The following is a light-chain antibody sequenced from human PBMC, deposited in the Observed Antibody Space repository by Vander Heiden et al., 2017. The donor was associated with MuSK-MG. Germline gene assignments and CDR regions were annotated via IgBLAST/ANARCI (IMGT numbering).Light chain of an antibody. CDR3: QQSDSTLLT. J-gene: IGKJ4*01. CDR1: QSISSY. Sequence: DIQMTQSPSSLSASVGDRVTITCRASQSISSYLNWYQQKPGKAPKLLIYAASSLQSGVPSRFSGSGSGTDFTLTISSLQPEDFATYYCQQSDSTLLTFGGGTKLEIK. CDR2: AAS. V-gene: IGKV1-39*01.